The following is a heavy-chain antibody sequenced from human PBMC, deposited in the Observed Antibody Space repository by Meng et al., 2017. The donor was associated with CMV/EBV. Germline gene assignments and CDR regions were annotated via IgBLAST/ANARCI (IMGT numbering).Heavy chain of an antibody. J-gene: IGHJ4*02. CDR2: IRYDGSNK. CDR1: GFTFSNYG. V-gene: IGHV3-30*02. Sequence: GESLKISCAASGFTFSNYGMHWVRQAPGKGLEWVAFIRYDGSNKYYADSVKGRFTISRDNSKNTLYLQMNSLRGEDTAVYYCAKGGVTGYFFDYWGQGTLVTVSS. CDR3: AKGGVTGYFFDY. D-gene: IGHD2-21*02.